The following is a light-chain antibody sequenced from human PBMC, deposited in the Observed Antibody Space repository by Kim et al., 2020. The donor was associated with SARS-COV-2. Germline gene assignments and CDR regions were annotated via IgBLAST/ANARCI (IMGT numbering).Light chain of an antibody. Sequence: GKTVSSSCTRSSGSIASNYGQWYQQRPGSAPTTVIYEDNQRPSGVPDRFSGSIDSSSNSASLTISGLKTEDEADYYCQSYDSSNRVFGGGTQLTVL. CDR1: SGSIASNY. V-gene: IGLV6-57*03. J-gene: IGLJ2*01. CDR3: QSYDSSNRV. CDR2: EDN.